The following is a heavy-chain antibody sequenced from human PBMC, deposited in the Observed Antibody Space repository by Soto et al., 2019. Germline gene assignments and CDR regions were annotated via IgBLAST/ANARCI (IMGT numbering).Heavy chain of an antibody. J-gene: IGHJ4*02. D-gene: IGHD1-26*01. Sequence: PGESLKISCKGSGYTFSSYWIGWVRQMPGKGLEWMGRIDPSDSYSDYSPSFQGHVTISADKSISTAYLQWNSLKASDTAIYYCAREDGVVGATSAFDYWGQGTLVTVSS. V-gene: IGHV5-10-1*01. CDR3: AREDGVVGATSAFDY. CDR2: IDPSDSYS. CDR1: GYTFSSYW.